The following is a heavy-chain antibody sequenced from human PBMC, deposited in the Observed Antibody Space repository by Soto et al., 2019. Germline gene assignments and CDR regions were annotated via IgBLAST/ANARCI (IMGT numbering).Heavy chain of an antibody. CDR2: IYYSGST. J-gene: IGHJ4*02. CDR1: GGSISSSSYY. V-gene: IGHV4-39*01. Sequence: QLQLQESGPGLVKPSETLSLTCTVSGGSISSSSYYWGWIRQPPGKGLEWIGGIYYSGSTYYNPSLKSRVTISVDTSKNQFSLKLSSVTAADTAVYYCARGGEDYYYDSSGYYYMDYWGQGTLVTVSS. D-gene: IGHD3-22*01. CDR3: ARGGEDYYYDSSGYYYMDY.